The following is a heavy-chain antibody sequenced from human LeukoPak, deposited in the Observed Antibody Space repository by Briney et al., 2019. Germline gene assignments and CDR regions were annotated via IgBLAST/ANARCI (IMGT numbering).Heavy chain of an antibody. CDR3: AKDGDDSTDY. CDR2: IRYDGSTK. V-gene: IGHV3-30*02. CDR1: GFTLICCG. Sequence: PGGSLRLSCAASGFTLICCGMHWVRQAPGKGLEWVAFIRYDGSTKYYADSVKGRFTISRDNSRDTLYLQMNSLRAEDTAVYYCAKDGDDSTDYWGQGTLVTVSS. J-gene: IGHJ4*02. D-gene: IGHD3-22*01.